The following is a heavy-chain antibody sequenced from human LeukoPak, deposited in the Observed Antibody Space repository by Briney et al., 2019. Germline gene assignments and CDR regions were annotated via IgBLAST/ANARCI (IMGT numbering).Heavy chain of an antibody. Sequence: GGSLRLSCTASGFTFGDYAMSWVRQAPGKGLEWVGFIRSKVNGETTEYAASVKGRFSLSRDDSKSIAYLQMDSLKTEDTAVYYCSSEVVAVTGLLNYWGQGTLVTVSS. D-gene: IGHD2-15*01. CDR1: GFTFGDYA. J-gene: IGHJ4*02. CDR2: IRSKVNGETT. CDR3: SSEVVAVTGLLNY. V-gene: IGHV3-49*04.